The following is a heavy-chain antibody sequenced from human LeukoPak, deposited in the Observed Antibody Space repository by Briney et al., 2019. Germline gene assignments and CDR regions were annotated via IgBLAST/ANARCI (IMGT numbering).Heavy chain of an antibody. CDR3: ARPSSSSSCLDY. D-gene: IGHD6-13*01. CDR2: IYYSGST. CDR1: GGSISSSSYY. J-gene: IGHJ4*02. Sequence: SETLPLTCTVSGGSISSSSYYWGWIRQPQGKGLEWIGSIYYSGSTYYNPSLKSRVTISVDTSKNQFSLKLSSVTAADTAVYYCARPSSSSSCLDYWGQGALVTVSS. V-gene: IGHV4-39*01.